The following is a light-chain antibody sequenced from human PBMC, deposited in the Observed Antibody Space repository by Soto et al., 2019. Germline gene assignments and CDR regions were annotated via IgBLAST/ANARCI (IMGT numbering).Light chain of an antibody. CDR2: LNSDGSH. CDR1: SGHSSYA. J-gene: IGLJ2*01. Sequence: QLVLTHSPSASASLGASVKLTCTLSSGHSSYAIAWHQQQPEKGPRYLMKLNSDGSHSKGDGIPDRFSGSSYGAERYLTISSLQSEDEADYYCQTWGTGIVIFGGGTKLTVL. CDR3: QTWGTGIVI. V-gene: IGLV4-69*01.